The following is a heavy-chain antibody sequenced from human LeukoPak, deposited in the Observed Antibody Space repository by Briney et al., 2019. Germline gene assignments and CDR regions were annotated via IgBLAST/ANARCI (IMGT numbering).Heavy chain of an antibody. V-gene: IGHV3-48*01. CDR1: GFTFSSYG. J-gene: IGHJ6*03. CDR2: ISTSSSTI. CDR3: ARNYYYMDV. Sequence: GGSLRLSCTCSGFTFSSYGANWVRQAPGKGLEWLSYISTSSSTIYYADSVKGRFTISRDNAKNSLYLQMNSLRAEDTAVYYCARNYYYMDVWCKGTTVTVSS.